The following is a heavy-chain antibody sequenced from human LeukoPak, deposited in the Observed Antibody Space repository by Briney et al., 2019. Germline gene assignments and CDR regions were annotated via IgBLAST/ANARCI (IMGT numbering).Heavy chain of an antibody. V-gene: IGHV1-8*01. CDR1: GYTFTSYD. D-gene: IGHD3-3*01. CDR2: VNPNSGNT. CDR3: ARVVASGLGDFWSSYLHYYYGMDV. Sequence: ASVKVSCKASGYTFTSYDINWVRQATGQGLEWMGWVNPNSGNTGYAQKFQGRVTMTRNTSISTAYMELSSLRSEDTAVYYCARVVASGLGDFWSSYLHYYYGMDVWGQGTTVTVSS. J-gene: IGHJ6*02.